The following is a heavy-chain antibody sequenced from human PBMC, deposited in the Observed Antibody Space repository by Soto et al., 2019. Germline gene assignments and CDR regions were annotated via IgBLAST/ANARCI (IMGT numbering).Heavy chain of an antibody. Sequence: QVQLVQSGAEVKKPGSSVKVSCKASGGTFSSFAISWVRQAPGQGPEWMGGITPIFATANYAQKFQGRVTMTADETTNTVYRELSSLRSEDTAVNYGAKWRGTVTTPGFMGTLDYWGQGTLVTVSS. V-gene: IGHV1-69*01. CDR3: AKWRGTVTTPGFMGTLDY. CDR1: GGTFSSFA. D-gene: IGHD3-3*01. CDR2: ITPIFATA. J-gene: IGHJ4*02.